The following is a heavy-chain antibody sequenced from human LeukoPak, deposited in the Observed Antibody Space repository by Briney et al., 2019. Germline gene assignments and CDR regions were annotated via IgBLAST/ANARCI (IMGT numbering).Heavy chain of an antibody. CDR3: ARGWLQQLFDY. CDR1: GFTVSSNY. V-gene: IGHV3-69-1*01. J-gene: IGHJ4*02. D-gene: IGHD5-24*01. CDR2: ISSSSYI. Sequence: GGSLRLSCAASGFTVSSNYMSWVRQAPGKGLEWVSSISSSSYIYYADSVKGRFTISRDNAKNSLYLQMNSLRAEDTAVYYCARGWLQQLFDYWGQGTLVTVSS.